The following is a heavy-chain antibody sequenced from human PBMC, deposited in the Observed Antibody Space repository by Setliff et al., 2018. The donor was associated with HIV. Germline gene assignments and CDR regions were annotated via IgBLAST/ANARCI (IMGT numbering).Heavy chain of an antibody. D-gene: IGHD3-10*01. CDR1: GFSFNKAW. CDR3: TTDLIIRGVIIDGALR. Sequence: PGGSLRLSCAGSGFSFNKAWMNWVRQAPGKGLEWVGRIKSKTDGETEDYAAPVKGRFSISRDDSKNMLYLQMNSLETEDTAVYYCTTDLIIRGVIIDGALRWGQGTLVTVSS. CDR2: IKSKTDGETE. V-gene: IGHV3-15*01. J-gene: IGHJ4*02.